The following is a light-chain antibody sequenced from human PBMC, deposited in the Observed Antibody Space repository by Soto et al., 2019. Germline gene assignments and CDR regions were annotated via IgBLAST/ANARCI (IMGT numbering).Light chain of an antibody. V-gene: IGKV3-11*01. CDR2: DAS. J-gene: IGKJ5*01. CDR1: QSLINY. CDR3: QQRSNLPPT. Sequence: EIVLTQSPATLSLSPGERATLSCRASQSLINYLAWYQQKPGQAPRLLIYDASSRATGIPARFSGSGSGTDFTLTISSLEPEDFAVYYCQQRSNLPPTFGQGTRLEIK.